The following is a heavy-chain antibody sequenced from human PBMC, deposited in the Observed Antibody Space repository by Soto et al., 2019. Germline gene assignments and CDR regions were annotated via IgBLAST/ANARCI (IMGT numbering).Heavy chain of an antibody. CDR1: GFTFSNYA. CDR2: ISGSGGST. D-gene: IGHD6-13*01. Sequence: EVQLLESGGGLVQPGGSLRLSCAASGFTFSNYAVTWVRQAPGKGLEWVSTISGSGGSTYYADSVKGRFTISRDNSTNTLYLQMNSLRAEDTAVYYCAKDKGISWYEIDYWGQGTLVTVAS. V-gene: IGHV3-23*01. J-gene: IGHJ4*02. CDR3: AKDKGISWYEIDY.